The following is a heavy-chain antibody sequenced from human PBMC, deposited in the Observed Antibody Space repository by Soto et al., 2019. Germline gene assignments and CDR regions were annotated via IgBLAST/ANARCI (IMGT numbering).Heavy chain of an antibody. V-gene: IGHV6-1*01. D-gene: IGHD6-6*01. CDR3: ARLVGNSWLEH. CDR1: WDSVSSNYAV. J-gene: IGHJ5*02. CDR2: TYYRSIWQT. Sequence: QVQLQQSGPGLVKPSQTLSLTCAISWDSVSSNYAVWNWIRQSPSRGLEWLGRTYYRSIWQTEYAVSVKGRMTINPDASTNQFALQLNSVTPENTAMYYCARLVGNSWLEHWGQGTLVTVSA.